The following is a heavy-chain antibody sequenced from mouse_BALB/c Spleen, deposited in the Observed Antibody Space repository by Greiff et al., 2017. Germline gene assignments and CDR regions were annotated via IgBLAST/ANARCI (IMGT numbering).Heavy chain of an antibody. CDR2: IYPGDGDT. V-gene: IGHV1-87*01. CDR3: ARPGLFDY. CDR1: GYTFTSYW. J-gene: IGHJ2*01. Sequence: QVQLQQSGAELARPGASVKLSCKASGYTFTSYWMQWVKQRPGQGLEWIGAIYPGDGDTRYTQKFKGKATLTADKSSSTAYMQLSSLASEDSAVYYCARPGLFDYWGQGTTLTVSS.